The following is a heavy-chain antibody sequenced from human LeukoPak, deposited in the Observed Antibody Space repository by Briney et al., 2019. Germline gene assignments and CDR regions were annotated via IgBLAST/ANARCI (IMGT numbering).Heavy chain of an antibody. CDR2: ISSSSSYI. CDR3: ARRVAARPIAFDI. Sequence: GGSLRLSCTASGFTFGDYAMSWVRQAPGKGLEWVSSISSSSSYIYYADSVKGRFTISRDNAKNSLYLQMNSLRAEDTAVYYCARRVAARPIAFDIWGQGTMVTVSS. CDR1: GFTFGDYA. V-gene: IGHV3-21*01. D-gene: IGHD6-6*01. J-gene: IGHJ3*02.